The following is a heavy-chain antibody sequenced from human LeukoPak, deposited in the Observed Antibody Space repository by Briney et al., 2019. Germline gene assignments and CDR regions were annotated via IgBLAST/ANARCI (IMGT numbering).Heavy chain of an antibody. CDR1: VYTFTIYG. V-gene: IGHV1-18*04. CDR2: ITPYNGNT. Sequence: ASVTVSFTASVYTFTIYGVSWVRQAPGQGLEWVGEITPYNGNTNYAHKLQGSVTMTTDTSTSTAYMELRRLSSDDTALYYCARGALEYSSPYGMDVWGQGTTVIVSS. D-gene: IGHD6-6*01. CDR3: ARGALEYSSPYGMDV. J-gene: IGHJ6*02.